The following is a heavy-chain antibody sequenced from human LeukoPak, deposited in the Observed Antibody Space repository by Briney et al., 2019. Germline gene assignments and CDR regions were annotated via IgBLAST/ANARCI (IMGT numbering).Heavy chain of an antibody. D-gene: IGHD5-24*01. CDR3: ARRRDGYNFGSFYFDY. CDR1: GGPFSGYY. J-gene: IGHJ4*02. Sequence: PSETLSLTCAVYGGPFSGYYLNWIRQPPGKGLEWIGEIHPSGSTNYNPSLKSRVTMSVDTSKNQFSLKLSSVTAADTAVYYCARRRDGYNFGSFYFDYWGQGILVTVSS. CDR2: IHPSGST. V-gene: IGHV4-34*01.